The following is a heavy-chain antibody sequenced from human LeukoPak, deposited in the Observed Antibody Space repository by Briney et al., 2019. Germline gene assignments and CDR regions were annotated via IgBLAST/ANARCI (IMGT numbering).Heavy chain of an antibody. V-gene: IGHV4-39*07. J-gene: IGHJ6*02. Sequence: SETLSLTCTVSGGSISSSSYYWGWIRQPPGKGLEWIGSIYYSGSTYYNPSLKSRVTISVDTSKNQFSLKLSSVTAADTAVYYCARSSMVRDYGMDVWGQGTTVTVSS. D-gene: IGHD3-10*01. CDR3: ARSSMVRDYGMDV. CDR1: GGSISSSSYY. CDR2: IYYSGST.